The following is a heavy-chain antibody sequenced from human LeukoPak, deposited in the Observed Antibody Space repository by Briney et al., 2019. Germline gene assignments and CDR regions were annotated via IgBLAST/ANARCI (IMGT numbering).Heavy chain of an antibody. Sequence: GGSLRLSCAVSGFIFKDFPMTRVRQAPGKGLEWFSGISAGGDLTFHADSLKGRFTISRDNYKNTLYLQMDSLRAEDTAVYYCAKSLFTSAAGSGRASDIWGQGTMVTVSS. V-gene: IGHV3-23*01. CDR2: ISAGGDLT. CDR3: AKSLFTSAAGSGRASDI. D-gene: IGHD3-10*01. CDR1: GFIFKDFP. J-gene: IGHJ3*02.